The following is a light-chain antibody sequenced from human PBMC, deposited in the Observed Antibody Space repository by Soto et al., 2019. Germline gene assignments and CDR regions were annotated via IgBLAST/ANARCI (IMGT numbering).Light chain of an antibody. V-gene: IGKV3-11*01. CDR1: QSVSSY. CDR3: QQRSSWPST. J-gene: IGKJ4*01. Sequence: EIVLTQSPFTLSLSPGERATLSCRASQSVSSYLAWYQQKPGQAPRLLIYDASTWATGIPARFSGSGSGTDFTLTISSLEPEDFAVYYCQQRSSWPSTFGGGTKVEIK. CDR2: DAS.